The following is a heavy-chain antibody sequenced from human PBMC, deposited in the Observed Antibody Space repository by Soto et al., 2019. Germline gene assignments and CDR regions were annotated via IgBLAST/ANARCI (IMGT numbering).Heavy chain of an antibody. J-gene: IGHJ6*03. Sequence: SETLSLTCTVSGGSISSYYWSWIRQPPGKGLEWIGYIYYSGSTNYNPSLKSRVTISVDTSKNQFSLKLSSVTAADTAVYYCARHSGYDYLDYYYYMDVWGKGTTVTVSS. V-gene: IGHV4-59*08. CDR1: GGSISSYY. D-gene: IGHD5-12*01. CDR2: IYYSGST. CDR3: ARHSGYDYLDYYYYMDV.